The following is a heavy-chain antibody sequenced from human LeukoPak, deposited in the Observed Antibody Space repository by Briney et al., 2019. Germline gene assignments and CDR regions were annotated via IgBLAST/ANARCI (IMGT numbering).Heavy chain of an antibody. CDR2: IYSGGVT. V-gene: IGHV3-53*01. D-gene: IGHD6-13*01. CDR3: ARAGGGDKQQLVWYFDL. Sequence: PGGSLRLSCATSGFTFSSYWMHWVRQAPGKGLEWVSLIYSGGVTYYADSVKGRFTISRDNSKNTLYLQMNSLRAEDTAVYYCARAGGGDKQQLVWYFDLWGRGTLVTVSS. CDR1: GFTFSSYW. J-gene: IGHJ2*01.